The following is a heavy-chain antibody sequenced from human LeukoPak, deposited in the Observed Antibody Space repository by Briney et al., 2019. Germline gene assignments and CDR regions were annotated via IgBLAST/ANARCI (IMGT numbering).Heavy chain of an antibody. CDR2: ISGSGGST. J-gene: IGHJ4*02. V-gene: IGHV3-23*01. CDR1: GFTFSSYA. D-gene: IGHD4-23*01. Sequence: GGSLRLSCAASGFTFSSYAMRWVRQAPGKGLEWVSAISGSGGSTYYADSVKGRFTISRDNSKNTLYLQMNSLRAEDTAVYYCAKPGKSRWLFDYWGQGTLVTVSS. CDR3: AKPGKSRWLFDY.